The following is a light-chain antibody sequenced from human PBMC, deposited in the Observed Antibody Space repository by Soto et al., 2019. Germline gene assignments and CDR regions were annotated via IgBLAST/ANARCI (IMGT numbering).Light chain of an antibody. J-gene: IGKJ4*01. CDR2: SAS. Sequence: DIQLTQSPSFLSASVGDRVTITCRASLDIRGYLAWYQQKPGRVPRLLIYSASTLQSGVPSRFSGSGSGTEFTLTISSLQPEDFASYYCQQLDRYPFSFCGGTKVEIK. CDR3: QQLDRYPFS. CDR1: LDIRGY. V-gene: IGKV1-9*01.